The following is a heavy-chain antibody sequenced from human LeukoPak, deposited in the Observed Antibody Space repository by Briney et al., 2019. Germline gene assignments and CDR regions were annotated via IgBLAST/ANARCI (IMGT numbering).Heavy chain of an antibody. Sequence: PGGALRLSCAASGFSFSSYEMNWVRQAPGKGLEWVSSISSISRYIYYADSLKGRFTISRDNAKNSLYLQMNSLRAEDTAVYYCARDPPYSGYARASYSACWGQGTLVTVSS. CDR3: ARDPPYSGYARASYSAC. V-gene: IGHV3-21*01. J-gene: IGHJ4*02. CDR1: GFSFSSYE. D-gene: IGHD5-12*01. CDR2: ISSISRYI.